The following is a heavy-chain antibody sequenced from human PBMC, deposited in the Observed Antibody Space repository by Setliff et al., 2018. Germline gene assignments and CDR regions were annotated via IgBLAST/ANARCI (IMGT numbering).Heavy chain of an antibody. CDR2: IYYSGST. Sequence: SETLSLTCTVSGGSISSSSYYWGWIRQPPGKGLEWIGSIYYSGSTYYNPSLKSRVTISIDASKNQFSLKLNSVTAADTAVYYCARTDDYYNFYAYWGQGTLVTVSS. V-gene: IGHV4-39*07. CDR3: ARTDDYYNFYAY. D-gene: IGHD3-3*01. CDR1: GGSISSSSYY. J-gene: IGHJ4*02.